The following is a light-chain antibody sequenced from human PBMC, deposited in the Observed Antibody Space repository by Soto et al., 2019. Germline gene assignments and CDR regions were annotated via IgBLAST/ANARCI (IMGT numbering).Light chain of an antibody. Sequence: QSVLTQPASVSDSPGQSITISCTGTSSDVGGSNFVSWYQQHPGKPPKLIIYDVANRPSGVSNRFSGSKSGSTASLIISRLQTEDEAVYYCVSYTSSTTYVFGTGTKLTVL. V-gene: IGLV2-14*03. CDR1: SSDVGGSNF. CDR2: DVA. CDR3: VSYTSSTTYV. J-gene: IGLJ1*01.